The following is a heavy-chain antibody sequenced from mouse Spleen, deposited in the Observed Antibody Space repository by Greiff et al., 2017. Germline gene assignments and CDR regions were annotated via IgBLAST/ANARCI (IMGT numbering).Heavy chain of an antibody. Sequence: EVNVVESGGGLVKPGGSLKLSCAASGFTFSDYYMYWVRQTPEKRLEWVATISDGGSYTYYPDSVKGRFTISRDNAKNNLYLQMSSLKSEDTAMYYCAGDHYYGSSHWYFDVWGAGTTVTVSS. D-gene: IGHD1-1*01. V-gene: IGHV5-4*02. CDR1: GFTFSDYY. CDR2: ISDGGSYT. CDR3: AGDHYYGSSHWYFDV. J-gene: IGHJ1*01.